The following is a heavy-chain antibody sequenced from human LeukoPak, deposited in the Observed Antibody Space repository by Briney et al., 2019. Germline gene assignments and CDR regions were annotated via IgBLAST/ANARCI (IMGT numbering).Heavy chain of an antibody. CDR3: ARGRDGYNDAFDI. CDR1: GYTFTSYG. Sequence: GASVKVSCKASGYTFTSYGISWVRQAPGQGLEWMGGIIPIFGTANYAQKFQGRVTITADESTSTAYMELSSLRSEDTAVYYCARGRDGYNDAFDIWGQGTMVTVSS. CDR2: IIPIFGTA. V-gene: IGHV1-69*13. D-gene: IGHD5-24*01. J-gene: IGHJ3*02.